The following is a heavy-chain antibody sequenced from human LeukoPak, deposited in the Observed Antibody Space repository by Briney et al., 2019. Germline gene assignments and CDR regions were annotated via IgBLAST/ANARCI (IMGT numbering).Heavy chain of an antibody. Sequence: GESLKISCKGSGYIFTSYWIGWVRQMPGKGLEWMGIIYPGDSETRYSPSFQGQVTISADKSISTAYLQWSSLKASDTAMYYCASHRVTPAENYWYFDLWGRGTMVTVSS. CDR1: GYIFTSYW. V-gene: IGHV5-51*01. J-gene: IGHJ2*01. CDR3: ASHRVTPAENYWYFDL. D-gene: IGHD4-17*01. CDR2: IYPGDSET.